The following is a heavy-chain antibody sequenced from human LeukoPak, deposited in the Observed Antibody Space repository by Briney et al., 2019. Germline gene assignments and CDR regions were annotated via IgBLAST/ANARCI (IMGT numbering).Heavy chain of an antibody. J-gene: IGHJ4*02. D-gene: IGHD1-26*01. CDR3: ARGRYTGNYNDY. Sequence: SETLSLTCTVSGGSINSDNYYWSWIRQPPGKGLEWIGYIYYSGSTYYNPSLKSRVNISVDTSKSQFSLRLSSVTAADTAVYYCARGRYTGNYNDYWGQGTLVTVSS. CDR2: IYYSGST. V-gene: IGHV4-30-4*08. CDR1: GGSINSDNYY.